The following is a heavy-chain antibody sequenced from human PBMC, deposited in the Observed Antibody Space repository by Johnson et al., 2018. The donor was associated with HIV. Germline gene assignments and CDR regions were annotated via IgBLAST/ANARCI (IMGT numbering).Heavy chain of an antibody. V-gene: IGHV3-20*04. J-gene: IGHJ3*01. Sequence: VQLVESGGGVVWPGGSLRLSCAASGFTFDYYGMNWVRQVPGKGLEWVSGINWNGGNTGYADSVKGRCTISRDNAKNSLYLQMNSLRVEDTAFYYCVRRDSGSLSFDLWGQGTMVTVSS. D-gene: IGHD1-26*01. CDR2: INWNGGNT. CDR1: GFTFDYYG. CDR3: VRRDSGSLSFDL.